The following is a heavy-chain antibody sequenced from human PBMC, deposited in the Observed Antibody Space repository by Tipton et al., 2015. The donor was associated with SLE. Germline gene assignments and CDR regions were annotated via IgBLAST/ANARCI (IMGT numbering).Heavy chain of an antibody. CDR3: AKGIDFWSGYLDY. Sequence: SLRLSCAASGFTFSGSAMHWVRQASGKGLEWVSYSSSVSSTIYYADSVKGRFTISRDNSKNTLYLQMNSLRAEDTALYYCAKGIDFWSGYLDYWGQGKLVTVSS. V-gene: IGHV3-23*01. J-gene: IGHJ4*02. CDR1: GFTFSGSA. D-gene: IGHD3-3*01. CDR2: SSSVSSTI.